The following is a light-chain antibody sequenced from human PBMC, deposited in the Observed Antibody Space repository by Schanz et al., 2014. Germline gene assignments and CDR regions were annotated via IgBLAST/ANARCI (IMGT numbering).Light chain of an antibody. CDR1: QSVNSRY. V-gene: IGKV3-20*01. CDR2: ATS. J-gene: IGKJ2*01. CDR3: QQYNSDSPET. Sequence: EFVLTQSPGTLSLSPGERGTLSCRASQSVNSRYLAWYQQKPGQAPRLLIYATSNRATGIPDRFSGSGSGTDFTLTIRSLQPDDLATYSCQQYNSDSPETFGQGTKLEIK.